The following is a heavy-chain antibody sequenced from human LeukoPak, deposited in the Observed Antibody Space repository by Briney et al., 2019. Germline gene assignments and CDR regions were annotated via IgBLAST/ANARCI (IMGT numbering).Heavy chain of an antibody. J-gene: IGHJ4*02. D-gene: IGHD7-27*01. CDR2: IKDDGSET. CDR3: ARDAPGAYYEY. Sequence: PGGSLRLSCAASGFTFSSYWMTWVHQAPGKGLEWVASIKDDGSETYYVDSVKGRSTISRDNAKNSLYLQMNSLRADDTAVYYCARDAPGAYYEYWGQGTLVTVSS. V-gene: IGHV3-7*04. CDR1: GFTFSSYW.